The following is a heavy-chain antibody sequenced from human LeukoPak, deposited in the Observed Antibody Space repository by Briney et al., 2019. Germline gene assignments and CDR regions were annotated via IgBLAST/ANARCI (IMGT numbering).Heavy chain of an antibody. CDR3: ARSNPNKKALDL. Sequence: QPGGSLRLSCAASGFTLNSYLMSWIRQAPGRGLEWVANIKKDGSEESYLDSVKGRFTVSRDNAKNSLFLQMNSLRGEDTAVYYCARSNPNKKALDLWGQGTMVTISS. V-gene: IGHV3-7*01. J-gene: IGHJ3*01. D-gene: IGHD1-14*01. CDR2: IKKDGSEE. CDR1: GFTLNSYL.